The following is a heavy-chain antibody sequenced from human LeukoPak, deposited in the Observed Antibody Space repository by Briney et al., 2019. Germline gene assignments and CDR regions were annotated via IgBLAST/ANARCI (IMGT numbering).Heavy chain of an antibody. V-gene: IGHV1-2*02. J-gene: IGHJ4*02. D-gene: IGHD3-16*01. CDR1: GYTFTDYY. CDR2: VNPNSGGT. Sequence: ASVKVSCKASGYTFTDYYIHWVRQAPGQGLEWMGWVNPNSGGTNYAQKFQGRVTMTRDTSISTAYTELSALRSDDTAVYFCARETLGVDYWGQGTLVTVSS. CDR3: ARETLGVDY.